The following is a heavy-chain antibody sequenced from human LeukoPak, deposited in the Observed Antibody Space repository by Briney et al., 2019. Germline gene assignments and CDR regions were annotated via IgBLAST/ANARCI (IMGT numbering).Heavy chain of an antibody. V-gene: IGHV4-34*01. CDR2: INHSGST. Sequence: SETLSLTCAVYGGSFSGYDWSWIRQPPGKGLEWIGEINHSGSTNYNPSLKSRVTISVDTSKNQFSLKLSSVTAADTAVYSCATNEEYCGGDCLRWGQGTLVTVSS. CDR1: GGSFSGYD. D-gene: IGHD2-21*02. CDR3: ATNEEYCGGDCLR. J-gene: IGHJ4*02.